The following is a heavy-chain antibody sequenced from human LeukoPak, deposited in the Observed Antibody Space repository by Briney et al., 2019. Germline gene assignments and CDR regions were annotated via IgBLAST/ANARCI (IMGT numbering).Heavy chain of an antibody. Sequence: GGSLRLSCAASGFTFSSYWMTWVRQAPGKGLEWVANIKQGGSEKYYMDSVKGRFTISRDNAKNSLYLQMNSLRAEDAAVYYCARVRFGDYWGQETLVTVSS. J-gene: IGHJ4*02. CDR3: ARVRFGDY. CDR2: IKQGGSEK. CDR1: GFTFSSYW. V-gene: IGHV3-7*01. D-gene: IGHD3-10*01.